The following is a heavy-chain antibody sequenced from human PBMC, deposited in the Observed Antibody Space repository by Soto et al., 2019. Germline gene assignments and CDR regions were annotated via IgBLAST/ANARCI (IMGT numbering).Heavy chain of an antibody. Sequence: GGSLRLSCAASGFTFSSYAMSWIRQAPGKGLEWVSAISGSGGSTYYADSVKGRFTISRDNSKNTLYLQMNSLRAEDTAVYYFAIDWKGRYDFWSGYYSPLDYWGQGTLVTVSS. J-gene: IGHJ4*02. CDR2: ISGSGGST. CDR3: AIDWKGRYDFWSGYYSPLDY. D-gene: IGHD3-3*01. CDR1: GFTFSSYA. V-gene: IGHV3-23*01.